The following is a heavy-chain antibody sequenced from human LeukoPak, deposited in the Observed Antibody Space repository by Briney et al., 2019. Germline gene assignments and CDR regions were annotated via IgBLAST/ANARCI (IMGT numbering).Heavy chain of an antibody. CDR2: ISSSSSYI. Sequence: GGSLRLSCAASGFTFSSYSMNWVRQAPGKGLEWVSSISSSSSYIYYADSVKGRFTISRDNAKNSLYLQMNSLRAEDTALYYCAKRADPDRYFDYWGQGTLVTVSS. V-gene: IGHV3-21*04. CDR1: GFTFSSYS. J-gene: IGHJ4*02. CDR3: AKRADPDRYFDY.